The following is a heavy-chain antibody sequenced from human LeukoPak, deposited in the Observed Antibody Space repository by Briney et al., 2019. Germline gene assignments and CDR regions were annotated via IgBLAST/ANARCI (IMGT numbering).Heavy chain of an antibody. Sequence: ASVKVSCKASGYSFISYYMHWVQQAPGQGLEWMGIINPSGGSSNYAQKFQGRVTMTTDTSTSTVSMELNSLRSEDTAVYYCARGGLYDFWSGSLGSPYYYMDVWGKGTTVTVSS. V-gene: IGHV1-46*01. J-gene: IGHJ6*03. D-gene: IGHD3-3*01. CDR2: INPSGGSS. CDR3: ARGGLYDFWSGSLGSPYYYMDV. CDR1: GYSFISYY.